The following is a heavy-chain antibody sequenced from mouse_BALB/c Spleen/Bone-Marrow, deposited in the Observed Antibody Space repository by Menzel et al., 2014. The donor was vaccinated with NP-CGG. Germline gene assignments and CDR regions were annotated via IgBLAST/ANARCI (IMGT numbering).Heavy chain of an antibody. Sequence: VQLQQSGAELMKPGASVKISCKATGYTFSSYWIEWVKQRPGHGLEWIGEILPGSGNTNYNEKFKGKATFTADTPSNTAYMQLSSLTSEDSAVYYCARENDYWYFDVWGAGTTVTVSS. CDR2: ILPGSGNT. CDR1: GYTFSSYW. CDR3: ARENDYWYFDV. D-gene: IGHD2-3*01. V-gene: IGHV1-9*01. J-gene: IGHJ1*01.